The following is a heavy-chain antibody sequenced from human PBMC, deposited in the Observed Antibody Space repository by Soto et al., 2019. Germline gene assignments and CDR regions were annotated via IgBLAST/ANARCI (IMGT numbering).Heavy chain of an antibody. D-gene: IGHD2-2*01. J-gene: IGHJ5*02. CDR3: ARRGVCSSTSCYATSWFDP. V-gene: IGHV5-51*01. Sequence: GESLKISCKGSGYSFTSYWIGWVRQMPGKGLEWMGIIYPGDSDTRYSPSFQGQVTISADKSISTAYLQWSSLKASDTAMYYCARRGVCSSTSCYATSWFDPWGQGTLVTVSS. CDR1: GYSFTSYW. CDR2: IYPGDSDT.